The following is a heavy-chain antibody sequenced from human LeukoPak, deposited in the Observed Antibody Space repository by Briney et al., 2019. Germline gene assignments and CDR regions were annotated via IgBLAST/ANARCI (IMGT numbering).Heavy chain of an antibody. Sequence: PSETLSLTCAVSGGSISSGGYSWSWIRQPPGKGLEWIGYIYHSGSTYYNPSLKSRVTISVDRSKNQFSLKLSSVTAVDTAVYYCARGGPSGYGKLYAFDIWGQGTMVTVSS. CDR1: GGSISSGGYS. CDR2: IYHSGST. D-gene: IGHD5-12*01. V-gene: IGHV4-30-2*01. CDR3: ARGGPSGYGKLYAFDI. J-gene: IGHJ3*02.